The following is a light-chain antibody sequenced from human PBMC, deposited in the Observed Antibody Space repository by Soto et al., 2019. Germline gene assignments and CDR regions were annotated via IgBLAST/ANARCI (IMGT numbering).Light chain of an antibody. J-gene: IGLJ1*01. V-gene: IGLV2-23*01. CDR2: EGS. CDR3: CSYAGSSTPLYV. Sequence: QPALTQPASVSGSPGQSITISCTGTSSDVGSYNLVSWYQQHPGKAPKLMIYEGSKRPSGVSNRFSGSKSGNTASLTISGLQAEDEADYYCCSYAGSSTPLYVFGTGTKLTVL. CDR1: SSDVGSYNL.